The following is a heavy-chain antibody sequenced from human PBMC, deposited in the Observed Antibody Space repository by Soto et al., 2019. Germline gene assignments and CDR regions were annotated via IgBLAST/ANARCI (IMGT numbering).Heavy chain of an antibody. Sequence: NPSETLSLTCAVSGGSISSGGYSWSWIRQSPGKGLEWIGYIYHSGSTYYNPSLKSRVTISVDRSKNQFSLKLSSVTAADTAVYYCARRVVVSETFDYWGQGTLVTVSS. J-gene: IGHJ4*02. D-gene: IGHD2-2*01. V-gene: IGHV4-30-2*06. CDR3: ARRVVVSETFDY. CDR2: IYHSGST. CDR1: GGSISSGGYS.